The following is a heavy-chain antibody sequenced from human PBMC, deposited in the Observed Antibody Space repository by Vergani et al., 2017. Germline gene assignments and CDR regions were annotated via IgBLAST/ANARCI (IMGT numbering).Heavy chain of an antibody. CDR1: GFTLSNYD. CDR3: AKHFRGWGIDY. V-gene: IGHV3-30*02. D-gene: IGHD3-16*01. Sequence: QVQLVESGGGVVQRGGSLRLSCATSGFTLSNYDMQCIRQGPGKGLEFVSFIQFDGSKQYYADSVKGRFTLSRDFSKNTLYLQMNSLRTDDTATYYCAKHFRGWGIDYWGQGTQVIVSS. CDR2: IQFDGSKQ. J-gene: IGHJ4*02.